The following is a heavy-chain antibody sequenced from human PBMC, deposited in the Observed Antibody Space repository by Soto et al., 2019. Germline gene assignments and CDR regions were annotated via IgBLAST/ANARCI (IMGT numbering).Heavy chain of an antibody. D-gene: IGHD6-19*01. CDR2: INPRCGST. CDR1: GYTFTSYY. V-gene: IGHV1-46*01. Sequence: GSVNVSCKASGYTFTSYYMHWVRQAPGQGLEWMGIINPRCGSTSYAQKFQGRVTMTRDTSTSTVYVELSSLRSEDTAVYYCARSSAVARGRPTVGSWGKGKMVTVSP. CDR3: ARSSAVARGRPTVGS. J-gene: IGHJ5*02.